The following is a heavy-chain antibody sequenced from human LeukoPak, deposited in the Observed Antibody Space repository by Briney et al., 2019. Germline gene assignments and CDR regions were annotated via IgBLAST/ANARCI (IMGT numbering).Heavy chain of an antibody. CDR2: ISGSGGST. D-gene: IGHD2-2*01. CDR3: AKVVGNIVVVPAAITHDCYYFDH. V-gene: IGHV3-23*01. J-gene: IGHJ4*02. Sequence: GGSLRLSCAASGFTFSSYAMSWVRQAPGKGLEWVSAISGSGGSTYYADSVKGRFTISRDNSKNTLYLQMNSLRAEDTAVYYCAKVVGNIVVVPAAITHDCYYFDHWGQGTLVTVSS. CDR1: GFTFSSYA.